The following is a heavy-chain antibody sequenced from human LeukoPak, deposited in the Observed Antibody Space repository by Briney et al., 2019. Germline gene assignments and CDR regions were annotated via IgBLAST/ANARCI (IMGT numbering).Heavy chain of an antibody. V-gene: IGHV3-7*01. CDR3: ARGSMHVYHLYTDY. D-gene: IGHD3-16*01. J-gene: IGHJ4*02. Sequence: QSGESLKISCAASGFTYTNYWVSWFRQAPGQGLEWVASIKQDGSERYYVDSVKGRFTISRDNAKNSLFLQLSSLRVEDTAVYYCARGSMHVYHLYTDYWGQGTLVTVSS. CDR2: IKQDGSER. CDR1: GFTYTNYW.